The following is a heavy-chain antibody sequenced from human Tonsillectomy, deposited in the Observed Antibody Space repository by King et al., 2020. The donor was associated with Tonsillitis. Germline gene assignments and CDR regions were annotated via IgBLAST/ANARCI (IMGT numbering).Heavy chain of an antibody. CDR3: VRAHSGSSYGYYY. CDR2: ISVSSNTK. V-gene: IGHV3-48*01. D-gene: IGHD5-18*01. CDR1: GLTFRTKN. Sequence: QLVQSGGGLVQHGGSLRLPCAAPGLTFRTKNKNWVRQAPGKGLEWVSSISVSSNTKYNADPVKGRFTISRDNAKKSLHLQMNTLRAEDTAVYYCVRAHSGSSYGYYYWGQGTLVTVSS. J-gene: IGHJ4*02.